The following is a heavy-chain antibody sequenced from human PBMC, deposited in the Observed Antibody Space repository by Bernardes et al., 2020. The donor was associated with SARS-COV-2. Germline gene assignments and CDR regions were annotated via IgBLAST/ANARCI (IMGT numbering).Heavy chain of an antibody. CDR3: ARGWRSGSDYYDSRYNWFDP. CDR1: GFTFSNYS. J-gene: IGHJ5*02. Sequence: GGSLILTCAASGFTFSNYSMHWVRPAPGKRLEWVTSISSSSSYIYYADSVKGRFTISRDNAKNSLYLQMNSLRAEDTAVYYCARGWRSGSDYYDSRYNWFDPWGQGTLVTVSS. CDR2: ISSSSSYI. V-gene: IGHV3-21*01. D-gene: IGHD3-22*01.